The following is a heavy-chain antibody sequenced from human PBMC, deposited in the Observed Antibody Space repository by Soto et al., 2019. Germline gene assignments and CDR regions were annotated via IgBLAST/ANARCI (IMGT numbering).Heavy chain of an antibody. V-gene: IGHV3-23*01. CDR3: ARDPADLWEPDQYFEY. CDR2: ISSSGSRT. D-gene: IGHD1-26*01. Sequence: EVQLLESGGGLVQPGGSRRLSCAASGFNFKTYAMSWVRQAPGRGLEWVSAISSSGSRTYYADSVKGRFTISRDNSKNALVLEMNSLRAEDTALYYCARDPADLWEPDQYFEYWGQGTLVTVSS. CDR1: GFNFKTYA. J-gene: IGHJ1*01.